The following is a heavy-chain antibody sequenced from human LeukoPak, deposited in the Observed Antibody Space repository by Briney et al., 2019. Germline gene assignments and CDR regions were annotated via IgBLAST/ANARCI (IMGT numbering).Heavy chain of an antibody. CDR1: GFTFSSYS. J-gene: IGHJ4*02. Sequence: GGSLRLSCAASGFTFSSYSMNWVRQAPGKGLEWVSSISSSSSFIYYADSVKGRFTISRDNAKNSLYLQMNSLRAEDTAVYYCARRGESGSYFLYYFDYWGQGTLVTVSS. D-gene: IGHD1-26*01. V-gene: IGHV3-21*01. CDR3: ARRGESGSYFLYYFDY. CDR2: ISSSSSFI.